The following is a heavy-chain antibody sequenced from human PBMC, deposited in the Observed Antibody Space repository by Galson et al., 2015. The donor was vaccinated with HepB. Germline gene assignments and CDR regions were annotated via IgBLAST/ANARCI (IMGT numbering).Heavy chain of an antibody. V-gene: IGHV1-18*04. CDR1: GYTFTSYG. CDR2: ISAYNGNT. Sequence: SVKVSCKASGYTFTSYGISWVRQAPGQGLEWMGWISAYNGNTNYAQKLQGRATMTTDTSTSTAYMELRSLRSDDTAVYYCARGPYYYDSSGSPPFDIWGQGTMVTVSS. D-gene: IGHD3-22*01. CDR3: ARGPYYYDSSGSPPFDI. J-gene: IGHJ3*02.